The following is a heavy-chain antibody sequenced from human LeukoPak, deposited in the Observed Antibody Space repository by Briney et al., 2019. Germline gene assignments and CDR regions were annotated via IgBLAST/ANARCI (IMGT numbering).Heavy chain of an antibody. Sequence: GGSLRLSCAASGFTFRTHWMSWVRQAPGKGLEWVANIKEDGSEKYYVDSVKGRFTISRDNAKNSLYLQMNSLRAEDTAVYYCARLRGGNYWGQGTLVTVSS. J-gene: IGHJ4*02. CDR1: GFTFRTHW. V-gene: IGHV3-7*01. CDR2: IKEDGSEK. D-gene: IGHD3-16*01. CDR3: ARLRGGNY.